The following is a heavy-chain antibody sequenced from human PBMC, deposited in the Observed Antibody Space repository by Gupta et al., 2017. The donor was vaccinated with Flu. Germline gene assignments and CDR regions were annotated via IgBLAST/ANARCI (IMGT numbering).Heavy chain of an antibody. D-gene: IGHD6-19*01. CDR3: ARCQRQWLVRHYYYYMDV. CDR1: GFTFSSYW. Sequence: EVQLVESGGGLVQPGGSLRLACAAAGFTFSSYWMHWVRQAPGKGLVWVSRINSDGSSTSYADSVKGRFTISRDNAKNTLYLQMNSLRAEDTAVYYCARCQRQWLVRHYYYYMDVWGKGTTVTVSS. CDR2: INSDGSST. J-gene: IGHJ6*03. V-gene: IGHV3-74*01.